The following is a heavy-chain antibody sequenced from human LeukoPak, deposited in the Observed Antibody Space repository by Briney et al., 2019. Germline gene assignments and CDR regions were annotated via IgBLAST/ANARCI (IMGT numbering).Heavy chain of an antibody. CDR2: ISSSSSYI. CDR3: ARDFGPRQQQLVAKPWNWFDP. D-gene: IGHD6-13*01. J-gene: IGHJ5*02. V-gene: IGHV3-21*01. Sequence: GGSLRLSCAASRFTFSTYSMNWVRQAPGKGLEWVSSISSSSSYIYYADSVKGRFTISRDNAKNSLYLQMNSLREEDTAVYYCARDFGPRQQQLVAKPWNWFDPWGQGTLVTVSS. CDR1: RFTFSTYS.